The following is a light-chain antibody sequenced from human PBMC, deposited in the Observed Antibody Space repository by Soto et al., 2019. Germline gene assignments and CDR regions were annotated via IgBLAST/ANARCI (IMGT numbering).Light chain of an antibody. J-gene: IGKJ4*01. Sequence: EIVLTQSPGTLSLSPGERVILSCRASQSVSSNYLAWYQQKPGQAPRLLIYSASSRATGIPDRFSGSGSGTDFTLTINSLEPEDFAVYYCQQYGGSPRVTFGGGTKVEIK. CDR3: QQYGGSPRVT. V-gene: IGKV3-20*01. CDR1: QSVSSNY. CDR2: SAS.